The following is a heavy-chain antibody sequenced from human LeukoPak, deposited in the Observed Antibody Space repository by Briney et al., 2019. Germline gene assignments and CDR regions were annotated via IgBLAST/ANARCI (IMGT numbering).Heavy chain of an antibody. CDR1: GFTFSSYA. D-gene: IGHD3-22*01. Sequence: GGSLRLSCAASGFTFSSYAMHWVRQAPGKGLEWVAVISYDGSNKYYADSVKGRFTISRDNAKNSLYLQMNSLRDEDTAVYYCARESLVSSGYYPDYWGQGTLVTVSS. CDR2: ISYDGSNK. J-gene: IGHJ4*02. CDR3: ARESLVSSGYYPDY. V-gene: IGHV3-30-3*01.